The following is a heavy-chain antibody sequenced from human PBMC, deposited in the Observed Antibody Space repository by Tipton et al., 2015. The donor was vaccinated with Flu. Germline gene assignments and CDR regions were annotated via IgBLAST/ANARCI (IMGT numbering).Heavy chain of an antibody. CDR1: GGSLSGYY. Sequence: LRLSCAVYGGSLSGYYWSWIRQPPGKGLEWIGEINHSGSTSYNSSLKSRVTVSVDTSKNQFSLKLSSVSAADTAVYHCAREFLFFGELSTAYYFDSWGQGTLVTVSS. CDR3: AREFLFFGELSTAYYFDS. D-gene: IGHD3-16*01. V-gene: IGHV4-34*01. CDR2: INHSGST. J-gene: IGHJ4*02.